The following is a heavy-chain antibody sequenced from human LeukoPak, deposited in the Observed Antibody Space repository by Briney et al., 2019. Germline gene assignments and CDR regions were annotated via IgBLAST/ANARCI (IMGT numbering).Heavy chain of an antibody. CDR2: IYYSGST. Sequence: SETLSLTCTVSGGSISSSSYYWGWIRQPPGKGLEWIGSIYYSGSTYYNPSLKSRVTISVDTSKNQFSLKLSSVTAADTAVYYCARVVHSGGLDYWGQGTLVTVSS. CDR1: GGSISSSSYY. D-gene: IGHD2-15*01. J-gene: IGHJ4*02. V-gene: IGHV4-39*07. CDR3: ARVVHSGGLDY.